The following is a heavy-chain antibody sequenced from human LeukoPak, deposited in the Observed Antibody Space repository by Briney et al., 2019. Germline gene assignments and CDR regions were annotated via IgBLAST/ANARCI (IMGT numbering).Heavy chain of an antibody. CDR3: ARARGDSSGDYYYYYMDV. Sequence: GGSLRLSCAASGFSFSDYHMSWIRQAPGKGLEWVSYISSSGSTIYYAESTKGRFTISRDNAKNSLYLQMNSLRAEDTAVYYCARARGDSSGDYYYYYMDVWGKGTTVTVSS. D-gene: IGHD3-22*01. V-gene: IGHV3-11*04. J-gene: IGHJ6*03. CDR2: ISSSGSTI. CDR1: GFSFSDYH.